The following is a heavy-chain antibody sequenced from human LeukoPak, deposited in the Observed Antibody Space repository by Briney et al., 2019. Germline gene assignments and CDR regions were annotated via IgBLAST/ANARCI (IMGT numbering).Heavy chain of an antibody. D-gene: IGHD3-3*01. CDR3: ATVHLSEEYYDFWSGYSY. Sequence: SVKVSCKASGGTFSSYAISWVRQAPGQGLEWMGGIIPIFGTANDAQKFQGRVTITADESTSTAYMELSSLRSEDTAVYYCATVHLSEEYYDFWSGYSYWGQGTLVTVSS. CDR1: GGTFSSYA. CDR2: IIPIFGTA. J-gene: IGHJ4*02. V-gene: IGHV1-69*01.